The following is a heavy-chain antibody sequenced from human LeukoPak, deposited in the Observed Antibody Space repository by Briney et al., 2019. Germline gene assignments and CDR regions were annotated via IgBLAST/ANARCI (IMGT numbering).Heavy chain of an antibody. D-gene: IGHD6-13*01. V-gene: IGHV1-69*05. Sequence: ASVKVSCKASGGTFSSYAISWVRQAPGQGLEWMGRIIPIFGTANYAQKFQGRVTITTDESTSTAYMELSSLRSEDTAVHYCARDRGSSRSPAFDIWGQGTMVTVSS. J-gene: IGHJ3*02. CDR1: GGTFSSYA. CDR2: IIPIFGTA. CDR3: ARDRGSSRSPAFDI.